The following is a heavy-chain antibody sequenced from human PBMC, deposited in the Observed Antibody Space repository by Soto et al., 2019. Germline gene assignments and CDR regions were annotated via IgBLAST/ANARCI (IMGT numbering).Heavy chain of an antibody. J-gene: IGHJ3*02. CDR2: IKQDGSEK. CDR3: ARDLPRAVAGTWGAFDI. CDR1: GFTFSSYW. V-gene: IGHV3-7*01. D-gene: IGHD6-19*01. Sequence: EVQLVESGGGLVQPGGSLRLSCAASGFTFSSYWMSWVRQAPGKGLEWVANIKQDGSEKYYVDSVKGRFTISRDNAKNSLYLQMNSLRAEVTAVYYCARDLPRAVAGTWGAFDIWGQGTMVTVSS.